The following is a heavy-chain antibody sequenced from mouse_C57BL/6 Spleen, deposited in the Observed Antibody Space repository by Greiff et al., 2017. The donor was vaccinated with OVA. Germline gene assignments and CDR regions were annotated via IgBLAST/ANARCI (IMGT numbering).Heavy chain of an antibody. V-gene: IGHV5-9-1*02. D-gene: IGHD4-1*01. CDR1: GFTFSSYA. Sequence: EVKLMESGEGLVKPGGSLKLSCAASGFTFSSYAMSWVRQTPEKRLEWVAYISSGGDYIYYADTVKGRFTISRDNARNTLYLQMSSLKSEDTAMYYCTSNWAWFAYWGQGTLVTVSA. CDR3: TSNWAWFAY. CDR2: ISSGGDYI. J-gene: IGHJ3*01.